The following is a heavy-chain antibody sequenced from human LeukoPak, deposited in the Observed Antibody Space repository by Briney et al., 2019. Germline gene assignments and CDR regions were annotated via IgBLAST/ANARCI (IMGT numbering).Heavy chain of an antibody. CDR3: ASYPNRNSYYYYGMDV. J-gene: IGHJ6*02. Sequence: SETLSLTCTVSGGSISSYYWSWIRQPPGKGLEWIGYIYYSGSTNYNPSLKSRVTISVDTSKNQFSLKLSSVTAADTAVYYCASYPNRNSYYYYGMDVWGQGTTVTVSS. CDR2: IYYSGST. CDR1: GGSISSYY. V-gene: IGHV4-59*08. D-gene: IGHD2/OR15-2a*01.